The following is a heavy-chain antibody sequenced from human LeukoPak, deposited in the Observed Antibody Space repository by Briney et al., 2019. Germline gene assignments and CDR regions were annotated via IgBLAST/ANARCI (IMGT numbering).Heavy chain of an antibody. J-gene: IGHJ4*02. CDR1: GGSISSYY. Sequence: PSETLSLTCTVSGGSISSYYWSWIRQPPGKGLEWVGYIYYSGSTNYNPSLKSRVTISVDTSKNQFSLKLSSVTAADTAVYYCARGRRVVPAAMDYWGQGTLVTVSS. V-gene: IGHV4-59*01. CDR2: IYYSGST. CDR3: ARGRRVVPAAMDY. D-gene: IGHD2-2*01.